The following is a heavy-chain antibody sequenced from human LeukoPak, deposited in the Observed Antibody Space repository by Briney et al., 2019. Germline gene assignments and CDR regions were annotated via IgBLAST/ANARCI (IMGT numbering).Heavy chain of an antibody. D-gene: IGHD1-1*01. V-gene: IGHV4-39*01. CDR2: IYYSGST. Sequence: SETLSLTCTVSGGSISSSSYYWGWIRQPPGKGLECIGSIYYSGSTYYNPSLKSRVTISVDTSKNQFSLKLSSVTAADTAVYYCARRSLQANEFDPWGQGTLVTVSS. CDR1: GGSISSSSYY. J-gene: IGHJ5*02. CDR3: ARRSLQANEFDP.